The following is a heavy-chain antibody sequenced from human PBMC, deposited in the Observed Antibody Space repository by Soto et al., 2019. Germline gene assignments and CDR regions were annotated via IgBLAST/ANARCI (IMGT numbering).Heavy chain of an antibody. V-gene: IGHV3-21*01. CDR2: IGGSGSYI. CDR1: GFTFSSYS. J-gene: IGHJ3*02. CDR3: ARDLYGDYAFDI. Sequence: GGSLRLSCAASGFTFSSYSMNWVRQAPGKGLEWVSSIGGSGSYIYYADSVKGRFTISRDNAKNSLYLQMNSLRAEDTAVYYCARDLYGDYAFDIWGQGTMVTVSS. D-gene: IGHD4-17*01.